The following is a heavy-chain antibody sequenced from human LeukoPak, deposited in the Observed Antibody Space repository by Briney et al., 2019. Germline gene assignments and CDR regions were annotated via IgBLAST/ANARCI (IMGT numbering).Heavy chain of an antibody. CDR2: ISSSSSYI. D-gene: IGHD3-10*01. Sequence: GGSLRLSCAASGFTFSSYSMNWVRQAPGKGLEWVSSISSSSSYIYYADSVKGRFTISRDNAKNSLYLQMNSLRPEDSAVYYCAKGGPMVHDYWGQGTLVTVSS. J-gene: IGHJ4*02. V-gene: IGHV3-21*01. CDR3: AKGGPMVHDY. CDR1: GFTFSSYS.